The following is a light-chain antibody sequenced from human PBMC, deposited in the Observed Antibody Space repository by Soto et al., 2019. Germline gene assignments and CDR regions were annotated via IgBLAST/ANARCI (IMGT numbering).Light chain of an antibody. J-gene: IGKJ3*01. Sequence: DIQMTQSPSSLSASVGDRVTITCRASQTISNYLNWYQQEPGKAPKLLIYAASSLQSGVPSRFSGSGSGTDFTLTISSLHPEDFATYYCQQSSCAPSFTFGPGTKVDIK. CDR2: AAS. CDR1: QTISNY. V-gene: IGKV1-39*01. CDR3: QQSSCAPSFT.